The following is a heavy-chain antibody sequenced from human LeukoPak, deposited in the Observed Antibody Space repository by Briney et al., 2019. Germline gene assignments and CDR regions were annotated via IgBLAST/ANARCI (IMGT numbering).Heavy chain of an antibody. CDR1: GFTVSSNY. J-gene: IGHJ4*02. D-gene: IGHD3-3*01. CDR3: AKTEPLELLEWLLFDY. CDR2: ISGGGGST. Sequence: GGSLRLSCAASGFTVSSNYMSWVRQAPGKGLEWVSAISGGGGSTYYADSVKGRFTISRDNSKNTLYLQMNSLRVEDTAVYYCAKTEPLELLEWLLFDYWGQGTLVTVSS. V-gene: IGHV3-23*01.